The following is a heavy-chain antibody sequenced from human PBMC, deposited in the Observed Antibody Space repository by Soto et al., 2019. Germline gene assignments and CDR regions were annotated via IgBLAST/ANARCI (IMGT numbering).Heavy chain of an antibody. D-gene: IGHD2-21*02. CDR3: ARVCAGDCGNAFDV. CDR1: GFTFSAYG. V-gene: IGHV3-33*05. J-gene: IGHJ3*01. Sequence: QVQLVESGGGVVQPGRSLRLSCAASGFTFSAYGIHWVRQAPGKGLEWVATISFDSRDKLFVDSMNGRLSSSRENSRDTVYLQMDSLIAKDTAVYHCARVCAGDCGNAFDVWGQGTVVAVSS. CDR2: ISFDSRDK.